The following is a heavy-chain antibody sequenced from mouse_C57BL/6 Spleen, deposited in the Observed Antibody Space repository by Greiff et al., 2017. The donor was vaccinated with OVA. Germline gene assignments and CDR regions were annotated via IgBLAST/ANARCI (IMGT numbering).Heavy chain of an antibody. D-gene: IGHD1-1*02. CDR1: GYAFSSSW. CDR3: AREGGGYYAMDY. CDR2: IYPGDGDT. V-gene: IGHV1-82*01. J-gene: IGHJ4*01. Sequence: VHLVESGPELVKPGASVKISCKASGYAFSSSWMNWVKQRPGKGLEWIGRIYPGDGDTNYNGKFKGKATLTADKSSSTAYMQLSSLTSEDSAVYFCAREGGGYYAMDYWGQGTSVTVSS.